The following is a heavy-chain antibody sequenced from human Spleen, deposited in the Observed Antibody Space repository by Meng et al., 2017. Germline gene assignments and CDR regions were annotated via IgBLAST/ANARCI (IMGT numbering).Heavy chain of an antibody. J-gene: IGHJ6*02. CDR1: GFTFSSYE. Sequence: GESLKISCAASGFTFSSYEMNWVRQAPGKGLEWVSYISSSGSTIYYADSVKGRFTISRDNSKNTLYLQMNSLRAEDTAVYYCARDYPGHYYYYGMDVWGQGTTVTVSS. CDR3: ARDYPGHYYYYGMDV. CDR2: ISSSGSTI. V-gene: IGHV3-48*03. D-gene: IGHD3-10*01.